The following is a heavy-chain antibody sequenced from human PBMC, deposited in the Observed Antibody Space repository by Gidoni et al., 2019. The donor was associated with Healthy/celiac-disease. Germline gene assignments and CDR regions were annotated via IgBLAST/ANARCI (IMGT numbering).Heavy chain of an antibody. D-gene: IGHD1-1*01. CDR1: GVTMSSYW. V-gene: IGHV3-7*01. CDR3: ARDSERYAGRYNWFDP. CDR2: IKQDGSEK. J-gene: IGHJ5*02. Sequence: EVQLVESGGGLVQPGGPLRLSCAASGVTMSSYWMSWVRQAPGKGLEWVAKIKQDGSEKYYVDSVKGRFTISRDNAKNSLYLQMNSLRAEDTAVYYCARDSERYAGRYNWFDPWCQGTLVTVSS.